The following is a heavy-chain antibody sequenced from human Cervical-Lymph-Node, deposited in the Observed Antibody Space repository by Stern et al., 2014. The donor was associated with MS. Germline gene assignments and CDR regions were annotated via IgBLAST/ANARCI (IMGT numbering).Heavy chain of an antibody. Sequence: VQLVQSGGGLVQPGRSLRVTCAASGFTFDDYAMHWVRQVPGKGLEWVSGINCNSGYINYAASVRGRFTISRDNAKNSLYLQMNSLRVEDTALYYCVKVAYGDYYFDKWGQGTLVTVSS. V-gene: IGHV3-9*01. CDR2: INCNSGYI. D-gene: IGHD4/OR15-4a*01. J-gene: IGHJ4*02. CDR3: VKVAYGDYYFDK. CDR1: GFTFDDYA.